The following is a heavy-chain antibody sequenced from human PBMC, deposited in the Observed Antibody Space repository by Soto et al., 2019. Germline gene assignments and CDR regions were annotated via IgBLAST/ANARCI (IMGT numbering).Heavy chain of an antibody. Sequence: GGSLRLSCAASGFTFSSYAMSWVRQAPGKGLEWVSAISGSGGSTYYADSVKGRFTISRDNAKNSLYLQMNSLRAEDTAVYSCARVAPKLGIRYYGMDVWGQGTTVTVSS. J-gene: IGHJ6*02. CDR3: ARVAPKLGIRYYGMDV. CDR2: ISGSGGST. D-gene: IGHD7-27*01. CDR1: GFTFSSYA. V-gene: IGHV3-23*01.